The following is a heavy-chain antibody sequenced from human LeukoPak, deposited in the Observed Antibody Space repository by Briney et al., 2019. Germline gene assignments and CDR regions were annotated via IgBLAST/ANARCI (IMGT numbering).Heavy chain of an antibody. CDR1: GFTFSSYE. Sequence: GGSLRLSCAASGFTFSSYEFNWVRQAPGKGLEWVSYISSSGRTIFYADSVKGRFTISRDNAKNSLYLQMNSLTAEDTAVYYCGRDPDSWGQGTVVTVSS. J-gene: IGHJ5*01. CDR2: ISSSGRTI. V-gene: IGHV3-48*03. CDR3: GRDPDS.